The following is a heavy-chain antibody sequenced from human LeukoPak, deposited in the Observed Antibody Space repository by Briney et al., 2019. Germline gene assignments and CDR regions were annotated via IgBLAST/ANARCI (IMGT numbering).Heavy chain of an antibody. J-gene: IGHJ6*04. CDR2: IIPILGIA. V-gene: IGHV1-69*04. Sequence: ASVKVSCKASGGTFSSYAISWVRQAPGQGLEWMGRIIPILGIANYAQKFQGRVTITADKSTSTAYMGLSSLRSEDTAVYYCARSLTGYSDFDRGAFDIWGKGTTVTVSS. D-gene: IGHD5-12*01. CDR3: ARSLTGYSDFDRGAFDI. CDR1: GGTFSSYA.